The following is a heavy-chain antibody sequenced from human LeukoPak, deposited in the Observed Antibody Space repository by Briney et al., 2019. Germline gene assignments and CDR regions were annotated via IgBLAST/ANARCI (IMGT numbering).Heavy chain of an antibody. CDR2: ISYDGNHI. J-gene: IGHJ4*02. CDR1: GFTFSSYA. V-gene: IGHV3-30*04. CDR3: ARCGGDCYTSTQGFDY. Sequence: GRSLRLSCAASGFTFSSYAMHWVRQAPGKGLEWVAVISYDGNHIFYADPVKGRFTISRDNSKNTLYLQMNSLTTEDTAVYYCARCGGDCYTSTQGFDYWGQGTLVTVSS. D-gene: IGHD2-21*02.